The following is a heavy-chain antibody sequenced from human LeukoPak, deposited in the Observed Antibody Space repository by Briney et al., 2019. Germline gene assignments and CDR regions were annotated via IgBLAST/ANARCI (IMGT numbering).Heavy chain of an antibody. CDR1: GYTFTGYY. D-gene: IGHD3-10*01. CDR3: ARAVAVTMVQGVKY. Sequence: GASVKVSCKASGYTFTGYYMHWVRQAPGQGLEWMGWINPKSGGTNYAQKFQGRVTMTRDTSISTAYMELSRLRSDDTAVYYCARAVAVTMVQGVKYWGQGTLVTVSS. J-gene: IGHJ4*02. V-gene: IGHV1-2*02. CDR2: INPKSGGT.